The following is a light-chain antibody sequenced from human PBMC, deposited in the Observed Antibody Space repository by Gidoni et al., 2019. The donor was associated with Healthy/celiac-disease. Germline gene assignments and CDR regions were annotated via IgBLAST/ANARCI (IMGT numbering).Light chain of an antibody. CDR1: QSVSSSY. V-gene: IGKV3-20*01. J-gene: IGKJ2*01. Sequence: EIVLTQSPGTLSLSPGERATLSCRASQSVSSSYLAWYQQKPGQAPRLRIYGASSRATGIPDRFSGSGSGTDFTLTISRLEPEDFAVYYCQQYGSSRGYTFGQGTKLEIK. CDR2: GAS. CDR3: QQYGSSRGYT.